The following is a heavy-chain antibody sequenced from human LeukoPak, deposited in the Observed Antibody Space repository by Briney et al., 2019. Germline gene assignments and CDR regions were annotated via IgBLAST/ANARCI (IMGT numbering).Heavy chain of an antibody. CDR3: AKDGYSSGWYSNY. V-gene: IGHV3-23*01. CDR1: GFTFSSYA. Sequence: PGGSLRLSCAASGFTFSSYAMTWVRQAPGKGLEWVSAISDSGGSTYYADSVKGRFTISRDNSRNTLYLQMNSLRAEDTAVYYCAKDGYSSGWYSNYWGQGTLVTVSS. J-gene: IGHJ4*02. CDR2: ISDSGGST. D-gene: IGHD6-19*01.